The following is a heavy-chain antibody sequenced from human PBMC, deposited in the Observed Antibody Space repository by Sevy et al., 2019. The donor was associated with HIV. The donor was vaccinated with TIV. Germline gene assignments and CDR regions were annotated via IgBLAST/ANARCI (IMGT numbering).Heavy chain of an antibody. CDR3: ANAYSGSYSHSYLYALDV. D-gene: IGHD1-26*01. V-gene: IGHV3-30*18. Sequence: GGSLRLSCIGSGFSFSYYGIHWVRQSPGKGLDWFALISHKGINEYYADSVKGRFTISRDNSKNTVYLEMNSLRNEDTAIYFCANAYSGSYSHSYLYALDVWGQGTTVTVSS. CDR2: ISHKGINE. J-gene: IGHJ6*02. CDR1: GFSFSYYG.